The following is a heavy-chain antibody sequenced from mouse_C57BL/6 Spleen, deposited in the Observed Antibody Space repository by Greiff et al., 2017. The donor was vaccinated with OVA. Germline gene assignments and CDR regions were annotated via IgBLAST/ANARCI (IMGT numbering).Heavy chain of an antibody. J-gene: IGHJ3*01. CDR2: IDPSDSET. D-gene: IGHD2-4*01. CDR3: ARGGDYDGAWFAY. V-gene: IGHV1-52*01. Sequence: VQLKQPGAELVRPGSSVKLSCKASGYTFTSYWMHWVKQRPIQGLEWIGNIDPSDSETHYNQKFKDKATLTVDKSSSTAYMQLSSLTSEDSAVYSGARGGDYDGAWFAYWGQGTLVTVSA. CDR1: GYTFTSYW.